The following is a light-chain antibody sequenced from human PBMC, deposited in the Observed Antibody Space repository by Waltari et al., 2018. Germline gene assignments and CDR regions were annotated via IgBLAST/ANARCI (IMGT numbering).Light chain of an antibody. CDR2: QDS. CDR3: QAWDSSTAGV. CDR1: KLGDKY. Sequence: SYELTQPPSVSVSPGQTARIHCPGDKLGDKYACWYQQKPGQSPVLVIYQDSKRPSGIPERFSGSNSGNTATLTISGTQAMDEADYYCQAWDSSTAGVFGTGTKVTVL. V-gene: IGLV3-1*01. J-gene: IGLJ1*01.